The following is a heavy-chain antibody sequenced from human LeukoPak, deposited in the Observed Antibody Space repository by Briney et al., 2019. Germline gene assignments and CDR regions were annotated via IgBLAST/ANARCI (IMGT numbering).Heavy chain of an antibody. J-gene: IGHJ3*02. CDR3: AKAQWLPRPDDAFDI. CDR1: GFTLSSSA. Sequence: GGSLRLSCAASGFTLSSSAISWVRQAPGKGLKWVSAISGSGGSTYYADSVRGRFTISRDNSKNTLYLQMNSLRAEDTAVYYCAKAQWLPRPDDAFDIWGQGTMVTVSS. D-gene: IGHD6-19*01. V-gene: IGHV3-23*01. CDR2: ISGSGGST.